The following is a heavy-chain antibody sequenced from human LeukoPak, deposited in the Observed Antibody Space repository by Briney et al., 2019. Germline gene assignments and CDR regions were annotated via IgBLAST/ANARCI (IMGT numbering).Heavy chain of an antibody. D-gene: IGHD6-13*01. Sequence: ASVKVSCKASGYTFTSYDINWVRQATGQGLEWMGWMNPNSGNTGYAQKFQGRVTMTRNTSISTAYMELSSLRAEDTALYYCAKAGSSSWYYEYFQHWGQGTLVTVSS. CDR2: MNPNSGNT. CDR1: GYTFTSYD. CDR3: AKAGSSSWYYEYFQH. V-gene: IGHV1-8*01. J-gene: IGHJ1*01.